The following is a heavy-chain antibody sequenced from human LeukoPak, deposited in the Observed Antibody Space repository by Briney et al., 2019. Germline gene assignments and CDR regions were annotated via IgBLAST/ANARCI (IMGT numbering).Heavy chain of an antibody. CDR1: GFTFTSSA. CDR3: AAGTQGSASYSPTAIDY. D-gene: IGHD3-10*01. V-gene: IGHV1-58*01. CDR2: IVVGSGNT. Sequence: SVKVSCKASGFTFTSSAVQWVRQARGQRLEWIGWIVVGSGNTNYAQKFQERVTITRDMSTSTAYMELSSLRSEDTAVYYCAAGTQGSASYSPTAIDYWGQGTLVTVSS. J-gene: IGHJ4*02.